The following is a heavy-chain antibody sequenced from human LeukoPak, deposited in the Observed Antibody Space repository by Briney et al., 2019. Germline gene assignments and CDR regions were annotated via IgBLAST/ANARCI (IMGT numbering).Heavy chain of an antibody. CDR2: ISGYNGNT. J-gene: IGHJ4*02. CDR3: ARDTGSSFDY. CDR1: GHTFTTYG. Sequence: ASMKVSCKASGHTFTTYGISWVRQAPGQGLEWMGWISGYNGNTNYAQQLQDRVTMTTDTSTSTAYMELRSLRSDDSAVFYCARDTGSSFDYWGQGTLVTVSS. V-gene: IGHV1-18*01. D-gene: IGHD1-26*01.